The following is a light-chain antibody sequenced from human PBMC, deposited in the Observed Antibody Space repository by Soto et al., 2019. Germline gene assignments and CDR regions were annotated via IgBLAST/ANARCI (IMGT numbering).Light chain of an antibody. CDR3: SSYTSSSTVV. CDR2: EVS. V-gene: IGLV2-14*01. J-gene: IGLJ2*01. CDR1: SSDVGGYNY. Sequence: QSALTQPASVSGSPGQSITSSCTGTSSDVGGYNYVSWYQQHPGKAPKFMIYEVSNRPSGVSNRFSGSKSGNTASLTISGLQAEDEADYYCSSYTSSSTVVFGGGTKLTVL.